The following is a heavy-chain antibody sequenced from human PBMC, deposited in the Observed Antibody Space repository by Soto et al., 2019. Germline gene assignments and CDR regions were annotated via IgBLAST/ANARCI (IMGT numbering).Heavy chain of an antibody. J-gene: IGHJ4*02. D-gene: IGHD1-26*01. V-gene: IGHV1-18*01. Sequence: QVHLVQSGAEVKKPGASVKVSCKASGYTFTSYGISWVRQAPGQGLEWMVWISAYNGNTKYAQKLQGRVTMTTDTSPSTAYMELRSLRSDDTAVYYYARDAAVGLFGYWGQRTMITVSS. CDR1: GYTFTSYG. CDR3: ARDAAVGLFGY. CDR2: ISAYNGNT.